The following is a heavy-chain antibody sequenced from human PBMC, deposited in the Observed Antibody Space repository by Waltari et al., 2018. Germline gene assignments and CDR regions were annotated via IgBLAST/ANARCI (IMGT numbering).Heavy chain of an antibody. Sequence: EVQLVESGGGLVQTGGSLRLSGAASGFTFCSDWLIWVRQARGKGLEWLANINHDGSGKFFLGYVKGRFTISRDNAKNSVYLQMNSLTGEDTAVYYCATSLDAAGNDWGQGTLVTVSS. CDR2: INHDGSGK. CDR1: GFTFCSDW. J-gene: IGHJ4*02. CDR3: ATSLDAAGND. D-gene: IGHD5-18*01. V-gene: IGHV3-7*01.